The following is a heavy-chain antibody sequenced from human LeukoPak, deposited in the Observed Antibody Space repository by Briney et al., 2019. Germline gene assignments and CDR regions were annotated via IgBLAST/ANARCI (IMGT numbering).Heavy chain of an antibody. CDR1: GGSISSGSYY. Sequence: SETLSLTCTVSGGSISSGSYYWGWIRQPPGKGLEWIGSIYYSGSTYCNPSLKSRVTISVDTSKNQFSLKLSSVTAADTAVYYCARREGATIDYWGQGTQVTVSS. CDR3: ARREGATIDY. J-gene: IGHJ4*02. D-gene: IGHD1-26*01. CDR2: IYYSGST. V-gene: IGHV4-39*01.